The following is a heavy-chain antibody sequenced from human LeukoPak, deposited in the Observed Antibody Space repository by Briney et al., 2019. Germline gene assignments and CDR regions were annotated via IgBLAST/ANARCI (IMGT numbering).Heavy chain of an antibody. J-gene: IGHJ3*02. Sequence: PGGSLRLSCAASGLTFSSYWMHLVRQDPGNGLVWVSRISSDASITSYADPVKGRFTISRDNAKNSLYLQMNSLRAEDTAVYYCASGIVGATFAFDIWGQGTMVTVSS. CDR3: ASGIVGATFAFDI. V-gene: IGHV3-74*01. CDR1: GLTFSSYW. CDR2: ISSDASIT. D-gene: IGHD1-26*01.